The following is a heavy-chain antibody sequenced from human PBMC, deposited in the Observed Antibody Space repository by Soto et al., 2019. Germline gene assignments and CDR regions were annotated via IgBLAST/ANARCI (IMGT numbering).Heavy chain of an antibody. CDR2: IIPIFGTA. Sequence: QVQLVQSGAEVKKPGSSVKVSCKASGGTFSSYAISWARQAPGQGLEWMGGIIPIFGTANYAQKFHGRVTITADESRSEEYMELSSLRSGDTAVYYCARAGAYYYDSSGDQFDYRGQGTRVTFSS. CDR3: ARAGAYYYDSSGDQFDY. J-gene: IGHJ4*02. D-gene: IGHD3-22*01. V-gene: IGHV1-69*01. CDR1: GGTFSSYA.